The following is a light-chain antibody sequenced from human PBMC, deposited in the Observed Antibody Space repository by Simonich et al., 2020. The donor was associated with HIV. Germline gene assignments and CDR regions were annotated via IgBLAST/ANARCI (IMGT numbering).Light chain of an antibody. Sequence: EIVMTQSPATLSVSPGERAPLSCRARQSVSSNLAWYQQKPGQAPRLLIYAASTRATGIPARFSGSGSGTEFTLTISSLQSEDFAVYYCQQYNNRPYTFGQGTKLEIK. CDR3: QQYNNRPYT. V-gene: IGKV3-15*01. CDR2: AAS. J-gene: IGKJ2*01. CDR1: QSVSSN.